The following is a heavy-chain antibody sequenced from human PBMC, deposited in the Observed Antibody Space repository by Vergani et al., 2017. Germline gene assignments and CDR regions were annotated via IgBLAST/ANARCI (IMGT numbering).Heavy chain of an antibody. V-gene: IGHV3-30*19. Sequence: QVQLVESGGGVVQPGGSMRLSCSASGLTLSSYGVHWVRQAPGKGLEGVAVISYDGSNKYYADSVKGRFTISRDNSKNTLYLQMNSLRAEDTAVYYCAREGLRGGYSPPGAFDYWGQGTLVTVSS. CDR3: AREGLRGGYSPPGAFDY. CDR2: ISYDGSNK. J-gene: IGHJ4*02. CDR1: GLTLSSYG. D-gene: IGHD5-12*01.